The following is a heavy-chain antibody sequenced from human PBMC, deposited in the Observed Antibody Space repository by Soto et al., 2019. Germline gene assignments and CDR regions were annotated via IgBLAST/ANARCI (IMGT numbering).Heavy chain of an antibody. CDR2: IYPGDSDT. CDR1: GYSFTSYW. J-gene: IGHJ6*02. V-gene: IGHV5-51*01. Sequence: GESLKISCKGSGYSFTSYWIGWVRQMPGKGLEWMGIIYPGDSDTRYSPSFQGQVTISADKSISTAYLQWSSLKASDTAMYYCARRKKRDILGYVMDVWGQGTTVTVSS. D-gene: IGHD5-12*01. CDR3: ARRKKRDILGYVMDV.